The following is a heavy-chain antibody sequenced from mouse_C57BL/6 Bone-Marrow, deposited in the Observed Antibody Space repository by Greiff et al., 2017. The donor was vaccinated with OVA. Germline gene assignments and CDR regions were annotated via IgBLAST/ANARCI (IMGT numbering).Heavy chain of an antibody. CDR3: ARRGLRREVYYFDY. Sequence: QVQLQQSGAELVKPGASVKLSCKASGYTFTSYWMHWVKQRPGQGLEWIGMIHPNSGSTNYNEKFKSKATLTVDKSSSTAYMQLSSLTSEDSAVYYCARRGLRREVYYFDYWGQGTTLTVSS. CDR1: GYTFTSYW. D-gene: IGHD2-4*01. V-gene: IGHV1-64*01. CDR2: IHPNSGST. J-gene: IGHJ2*01.